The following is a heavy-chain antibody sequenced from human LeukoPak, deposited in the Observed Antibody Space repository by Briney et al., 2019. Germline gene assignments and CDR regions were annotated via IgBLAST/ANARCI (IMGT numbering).Heavy chain of an antibody. V-gene: IGHV5-51*01. Sequence: GESLKISCKSSGYSFTSYWIAWVRQMPGKGLEWMGIIYPGDSSTTYSPSFRGQVTISADKSITTAYLQWSSLEASDTAIYYCARHVVPGMPVTTELSSYYYYHGMDVWGKGTTVTVSS. CDR1: GYSFTSYW. D-gene: IGHD4-17*01. CDR2: IYPGDSST. J-gene: IGHJ6*04. CDR3: ARHVVPGMPVTTELSSYYYYHGMDV.